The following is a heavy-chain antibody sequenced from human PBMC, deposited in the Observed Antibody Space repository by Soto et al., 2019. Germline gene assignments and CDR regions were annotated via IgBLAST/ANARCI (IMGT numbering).Heavy chain of an antibody. D-gene: IGHD2-15*01. CDR1: GGTFNNYA. J-gene: IGHJ6*02. CDR3: ARGLRTGNYGMDV. Sequence: VNVSCKXSGGTFNNYAVSWVRQAPGQGLEWMGGIIPMFETVNYAQRFQGRLTIAADESTSTAYMELTSLTSADTAVYFCARGLRTGNYGMDVWGRGTTVTVSS. V-gene: IGHV1-69*01. CDR2: IIPMFETV.